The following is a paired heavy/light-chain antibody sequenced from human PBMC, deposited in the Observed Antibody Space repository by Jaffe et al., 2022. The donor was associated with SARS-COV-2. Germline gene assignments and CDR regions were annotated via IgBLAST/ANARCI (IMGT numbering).Heavy chain of an antibody. CDR2: IDTNTGTP. CDR1: GYTLRSHA. CDR3: ARQVPLRGYFDF. V-gene: IGHV7-4-1*02. Sequence: QVQLVQSGSELRKPGASVKVSCKASGYTLRSHAIVWVRQVRGQGLEWVGRIDTNTGTPTYAQGFTGRFVFSLDTSVSTAYLEISSLKAEDTAVYYCARQVPLRGYFDFWGQGTLVTVSS. J-gene: IGHJ4*02.
Light chain of an antibody. J-gene: IGLJ2*01. Sequence: QSALTQPASVSGSPGQSITIACTGTSSDPFNVNLVGTFNLVSWYQQIPGRAPQLLIYGVNKRPSGISDRFSGSKSGNTASLTISGLQADDEGDYYCCSYTPDGPLFGGGTSLTVL. CDR1: SSDPFNVNLVGTFNL. V-gene: IGLV2-23*02. CDR2: GVN. CDR3: CSYTPDGPL.